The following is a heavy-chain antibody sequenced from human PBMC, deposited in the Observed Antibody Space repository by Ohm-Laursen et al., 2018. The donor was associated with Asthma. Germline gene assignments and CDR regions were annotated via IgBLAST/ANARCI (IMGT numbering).Heavy chain of an antibody. D-gene: IGHD1-26*01. CDR3: AREADSGSYYFDY. CDR2: IYSGGST. Sequence: GSLRLSCAASGFTVSSNYMSWVRQAPGKGLEWVSVIYSGGSTYYADSVKGRFTISRDNSKNTLYLQMNSLRAEDTAVYYCAREADSGSYYFDYWGQGTLVTVSS. J-gene: IGHJ4*02. V-gene: IGHV3-53*01. CDR1: GFTVSSNY.